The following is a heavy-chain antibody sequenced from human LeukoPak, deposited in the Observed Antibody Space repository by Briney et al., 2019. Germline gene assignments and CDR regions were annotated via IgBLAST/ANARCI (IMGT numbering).Heavy chain of an antibody. J-gene: IGHJ4*02. D-gene: IGHD3-10*01. CDR3: ARVPKYYYGSESSFDY. Sequence: GGSLRLSCAASGFTFSSYSMHWVRQAPGKGLEWVSSISSSSSYIYYADSVKGRFTISRDNAKNSLYLQMNSLRAEDTAVYYCARVPKYYYGSESSFDYWGQGTLVTVSS. CDR2: ISSSSSYI. V-gene: IGHV3-21*01. CDR1: GFTFSSYS.